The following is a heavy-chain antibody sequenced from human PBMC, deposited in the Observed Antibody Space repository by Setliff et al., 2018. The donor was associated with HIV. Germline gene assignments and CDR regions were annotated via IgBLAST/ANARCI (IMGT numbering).Heavy chain of an antibody. V-gene: IGHV1-69*05. J-gene: IGHJ5*02. Sequence: SVKVSCKSSAGSFSIFAINWVRQAPGQGLEWMGGMMTIFSTTNYARKFQGRVTITTDESTGTAYMELSNLRSEDTAVYYCARSLGGLAVPSKNYFDPWGQGTLVTVSS. CDR3: ARSLGGLAVPSKNYFDP. CDR1: AGSFSIFA. D-gene: IGHD1-7*01. CDR2: MMTIFSTT.